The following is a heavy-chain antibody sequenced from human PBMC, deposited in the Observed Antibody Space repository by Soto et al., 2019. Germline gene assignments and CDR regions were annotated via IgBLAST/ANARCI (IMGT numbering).Heavy chain of an antibody. Sequence: QVQLVESVGGVVQPGRSLRLSCAASGFTFSNYGIHWVRQAAGKGLEWVAVISYDGSNKYYADSVKGRFTISRDNSKNTLYLQMNSLRAEDTAVYYCAKGYDYGNYEDYWGQGTLVTVSS. D-gene: IGHD4-17*01. V-gene: IGHV3-30*18. CDR3: AKGYDYGNYEDY. CDR1: GFTFSNYG. CDR2: ISYDGSNK. J-gene: IGHJ4*02.